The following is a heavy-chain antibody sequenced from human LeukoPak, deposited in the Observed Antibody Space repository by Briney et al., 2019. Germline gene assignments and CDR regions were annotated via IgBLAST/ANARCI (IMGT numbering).Heavy chain of an antibody. J-gene: IGHJ5*01. V-gene: IGHV4-39*01. CDR1: AASISSSSHH. CDR3: VRHDGRGGATMGAFDS. D-gene: IGHD4/OR15-4a*01. CDR2: IYYGQTI. Sequence: PSETLSLTCTISAASISSSSHHWGWIRQSPGKGLEWIGSIYYGQTIYYNPSLNSRVTISVVTSKDHFTLQLNSVTAADTAVYYCVRHDGRGGATMGAFDSWGQGSLVTVS.